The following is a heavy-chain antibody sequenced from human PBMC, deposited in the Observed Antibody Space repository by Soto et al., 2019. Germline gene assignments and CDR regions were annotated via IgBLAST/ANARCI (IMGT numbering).Heavy chain of an antibody. CDR1: GYTFTRYT. V-gene: IGHV1-3*01. CDR2: INPDNGNT. CDR3: ARGIATGQLDP. D-gene: IGHD2-15*01. J-gene: IGHJ5*02. Sequence: SVKVSCKASGYTFTRYTMNWVRQAPGQRLEWMGWINPDNGNTKSSQKFQDRVIITRDTSASAAYMDLSSLRSEDTAVYYCARGIATGQLDPWGQGTLVTVPS.